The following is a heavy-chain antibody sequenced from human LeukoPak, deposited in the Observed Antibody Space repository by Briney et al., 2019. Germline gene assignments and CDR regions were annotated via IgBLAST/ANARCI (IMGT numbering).Heavy chain of an antibody. V-gene: IGHV1-69*13. D-gene: IGHD1-1*01. CDR2: IIPIFGTA. J-gene: IGHJ4*02. Sequence: GASVKVSCKASGGTFSSYAISWVRQAPGQGLEWMGGIIPIFGTANYAQKFQGRVTITADESTSTAYMELSSLRSEDTAVYYCARTKRERYGPPFDSFDYWGQGTLVTVSS. CDR3: ARTKRERYGPPFDSFDY. CDR1: GGTFSSYA.